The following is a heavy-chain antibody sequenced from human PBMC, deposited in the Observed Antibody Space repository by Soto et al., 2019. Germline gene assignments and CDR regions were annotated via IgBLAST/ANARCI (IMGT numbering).Heavy chain of an antibody. J-gene: IGHJ4*02. CDR2: ISKSGGDT. Sequence: EVQLLESGGDLVQPGGSLRLSCAASGFTFTKYAMTWVRQAPGKGLEWVSSISKSGGDTYYADSVKGRFTISRDNSKNTLYLQMNDLRAEDTALYFCAKDTYSSSWYFWGQGTLVTVSS. V-gene: IGHV3-23*01. D-gene: IGHD2-2*01. CDR3: AKDTYSSSWYF. CDR1: GFTFTKYA.